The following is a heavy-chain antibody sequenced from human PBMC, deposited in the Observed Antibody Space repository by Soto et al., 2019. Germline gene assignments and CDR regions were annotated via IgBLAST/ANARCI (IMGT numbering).Heavy chain of an antibody. CDR2: IYSGGST. J-gene: IGHJ6*02. CDR1: GFTVSSNY. Sequence: GGSLRLSCAASGFTVSSNYMSWVRQAPGKGLEWVSVIYSGGSTYYADSVKGRFTISRDNSKNTLYLQMNSLRAEDTAVYYCARVGLEGGRYYYYGMDVWGQGTTVTVSS. CDR3: ARVGLEGGRYYYYGMDV. V-gene: IGHV3-53*01.